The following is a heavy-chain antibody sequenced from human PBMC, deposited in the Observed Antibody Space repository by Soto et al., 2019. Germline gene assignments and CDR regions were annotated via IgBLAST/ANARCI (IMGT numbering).Heavy chain of an antibody. CDR3: ARDRGVAAPSTGQDC. CDR1: GFTFSRYW. Sequence: EVQLVESGGGLVQPGGSLRLSCAASGFTFSRYWMSWVRQAPGKGLEWVANINQDGGGKQYVDSVKGRFTISRDNAKNSLYLQMNSLRAEETAVYYCARDRGVAAPSTGQDCWGQGTLVTVSS. D-gene: IGHD6-13*01. V-gene: IGHV3-7*01. CDR2: INQDGGGK. J-gene: IGHJ4*02.